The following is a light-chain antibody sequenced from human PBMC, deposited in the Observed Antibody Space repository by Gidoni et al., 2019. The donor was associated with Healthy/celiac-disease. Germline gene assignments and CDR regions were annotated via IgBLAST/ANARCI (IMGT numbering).Light chain of an antibody. V-gene: IGLV2-23*01. CDR3: CSYAGSSTLV. CDR1: SSDVGSYNL. Sequence: SALTNPDSGSGSPGKSITISCTGTSSDVGSYNLFSWYQQPPGKAHKLMIYEGSNRPSGVSNRFSGSKSGNTASLTISGLQAEDEADYYCCSYAGSSTLVFGGGTKLTVL. CDR2: EGS. J-gene: IGLJ2*01.